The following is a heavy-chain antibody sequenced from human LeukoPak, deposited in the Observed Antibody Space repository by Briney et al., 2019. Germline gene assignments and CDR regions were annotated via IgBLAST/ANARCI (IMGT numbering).Heavy chain of an antibody. J-gene: IGHJ4*02. Sequence: PGGSLRLSCAASGFTFSSYGMSWVRQAPGKGLEWVSAISGSGGSTYYADSVKGRFTISRDNSKNTLYLQMNSLRAEDTAVYYCAKDPTDSDSSGQTYFDYWGQGTLVTVSS. V-gene: IGHV3-23*01. CDR3: AKDPTDSDSSGQTYFDY. D-gene: IGHD3-22*01. CDR2: ISGSGGST. CDR1: GFTFSSYG.